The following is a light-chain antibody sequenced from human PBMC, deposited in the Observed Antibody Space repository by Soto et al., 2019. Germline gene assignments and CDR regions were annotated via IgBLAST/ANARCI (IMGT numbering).Light chain of an antibody. V-gene: IGKV1-5*03. CDR2: KAS. CDR1: QSISSW. J-gene: IGKJ1*01. Sequence: DIQMTQSPSTLSASVGDRVTITCRASQSISSWLAWYQQKPGKAPKLLIYKASSLESGVPSRFSGSGSGTEFTLTISSLQPDDFATYYCQQYNSYSRTFDQGTKMEIK. CDR3: QQYNSYSRT.